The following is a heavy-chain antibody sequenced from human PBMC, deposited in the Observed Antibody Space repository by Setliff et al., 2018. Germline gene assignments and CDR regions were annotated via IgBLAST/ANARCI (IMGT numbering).Heavy chain of an antibody. V-gene: IGHV4-61*09. CDR2: MYTSGNT. CDR1: GGSITSGSHY. J-gene: IGHJ4*02. D-gene: IGHD6-19*01. Sequence: SETLSLTCSVSGGSITSGSHYWSWIRQPAGKGLEWIGHMYTSGNTNYNPSLNSRVTISGDTSKNQFSLKLSSVTAADTAVYYCARGRAGHSGHWGQGTLVTVSS. CDR3: ARGRAGHSGH.